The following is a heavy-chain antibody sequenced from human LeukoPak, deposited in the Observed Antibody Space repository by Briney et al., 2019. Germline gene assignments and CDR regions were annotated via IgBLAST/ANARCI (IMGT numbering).Heavy chain of an antibody. CDR1: GFTFSSYG. J-gene: IGHJ1*01. V-gene: IGHV3-30*02. CDR2: IRYDGSNK. CDR3: AKAKDSSGYYRTAEYFQH. D-gene: IGHD3-22*01. Sequence: PGXSLRLSCAASGFTFSSYGMHWVRQAQGKGLEWVAFIRYDGSNKYYADSVKGRFTISRDNSKNTLYLHMNSLRAEDTAVHYCAKAKDSSGYYRTAEYFQHWGQGTLVTVSS.